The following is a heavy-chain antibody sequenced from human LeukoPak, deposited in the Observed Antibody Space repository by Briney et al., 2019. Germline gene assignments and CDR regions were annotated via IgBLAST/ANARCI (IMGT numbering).Heavy chain of an antibody. J-gene: IGHJ4*02. Sequence: GRTLRLSCAASGFSFSSYGMHWVRQAPGKGLEWVAVISDDGSNKYYADSVKGRFTISRDNSKSTLYLQMNTLRAEDTAVYYCAKAYYYVSGSYYLGDYWGQGTLVTSST. CDR3: AKAYYYVSGSYYLGDY. CDR2: ISDDGSNK. CDR1: GFSFSSYG. V-gene: IGHV3-30*18. D-gene: IGHD3-10*01.